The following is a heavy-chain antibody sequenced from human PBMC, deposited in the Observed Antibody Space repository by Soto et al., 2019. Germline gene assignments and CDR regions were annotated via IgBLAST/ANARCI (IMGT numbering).Heavy chain of an antibody. Sequence: GGSLRLSCAASGFRFSTRAMHWVRQAPGKGLEWMAVISFDGSKKFYAESLKGRFTISRDNSKNTLYLELNSLRAEDSAVYYCARSSREYTGYYYYDMDVWGQGSTVTVSS. D-gene: IGHD2-15*01. CDR2: ISFDGSKK. J-gene: IGHJ6*02. V-gene: IGHV3-30-3*01. CDR3: ARSSREYTGYYYYDMDV. CDR1: GFRFSTRA.